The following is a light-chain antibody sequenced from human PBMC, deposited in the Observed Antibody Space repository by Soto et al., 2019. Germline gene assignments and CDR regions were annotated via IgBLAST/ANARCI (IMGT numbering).Light chain of an antibody. Sequence: DIVLTQSPATLSVSPGERATLSCRASQSIGSNLAWYQQKPGQAPRLLIYEASNRATGIPARFGGSGSGTDFTLTISSLEPEDFAVYYCQQRSNLPTFGGGTKV. CDR3: QQRSNLPT. CDR1: QSIGSN. J-gene: IGKJ4*01. CDR2: EAS. V-gene: IGKV3-11*01.